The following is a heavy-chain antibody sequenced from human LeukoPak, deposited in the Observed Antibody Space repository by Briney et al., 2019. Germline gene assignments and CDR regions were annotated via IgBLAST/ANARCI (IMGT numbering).Heavy chain of an antibody. V-gene: IGHV3-30*18. CDR2: ISYDGSNK. D-gene: IGHD5-12*01. Sequence: PGGSLRLSCAASGFTFSSYGMHWVRQAPGKGLEWVAVISYDGSNKYYADSVKGRFTISRDNSKNTLYLQMNSLRAEDTAVYYCGKEMWEYSGYDSTFDIWGQGTMVTVSS. J-gene: IGHJ3*02. CDR3: GKEMWEYSGYDSTFDI. CDR1: GFTFSSYG.